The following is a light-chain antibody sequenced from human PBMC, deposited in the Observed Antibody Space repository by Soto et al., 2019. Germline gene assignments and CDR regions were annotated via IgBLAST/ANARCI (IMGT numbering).Light chain of an antibody. CDR2: EAS. J-gene: IGKJ1*01. Sequence: AIQWTQSPSSLSASIGDRVTIACRASQDINSYLAWYQQKPGKAPNLLIYEASILQRGVPSRFSGSNSGTDFTLTISSLHPDDFATYYCHQYHNFPRTFGQGTKVDIK. CDR1: QDINSY. CDR3: HQYHNFPRT. V-gene: IGKV1D-13*01.